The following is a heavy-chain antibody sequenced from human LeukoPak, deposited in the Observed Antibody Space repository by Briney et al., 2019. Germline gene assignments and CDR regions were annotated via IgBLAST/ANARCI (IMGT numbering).Heavy chain of an antibody. D-gene: IGHD3-22*01. J-gene: IGHJ4*02. CDR1: GFTFSSYW. Sequence: GGSLRLSCAASGFTFSSYWMHWVRQGPGKGLVWVSRINSDGSSTSYADSVKGRFTISRDNAKNTLYLQMNSLRAEDTAVYYCARVWYYYDSSGYYYFDYWGQGTLVTVSS. CDR2: INSDGSST. CDR3: ARVWYYYDSSGYYYFDY. V-gene: IGHV3-74*01.